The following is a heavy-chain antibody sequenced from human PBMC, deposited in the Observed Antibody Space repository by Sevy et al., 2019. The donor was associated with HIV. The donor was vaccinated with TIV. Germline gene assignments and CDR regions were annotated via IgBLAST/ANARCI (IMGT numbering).Heavy chain of an antibody. CDR3: SRGPDIVLMEGWFDP. Sequence: GGYLRLSCTTSGFRFGDFAMSWFRQAPGKGLEWVGFSRSKGYGGTTEYAASVKGRFTISRDDSKSTAYLQMNSLKTEDAAVYYCSRGPDIVLMEGWFDPWGQGTLVTVSS. J-gene: IGHJ5*02. V-gene: IGHV3-49*03. CDR1: GFRFGDFA. D-gene: IGHD2-8*01. CDR2: SRSKGYGGTT.